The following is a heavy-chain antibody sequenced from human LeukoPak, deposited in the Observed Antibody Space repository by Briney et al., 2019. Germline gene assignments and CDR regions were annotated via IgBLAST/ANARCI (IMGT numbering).Heavy chain of an antibody. CDR2: ISSSSSTI. D-gene: IGHD3-10*01. J-gene: IGHJ6*03. V-gene: IGHV3-48*04. Sequence: GGSLRLSCAASGFTFSSYSMNWVRQAPRKGLEWVSYISSSSSTIYYADSVKGRFTISRDNAKNSLYLQMNSLRAEDTAVYYCARGGYYYYYMDVWGKGTTVTVSS. CDR3: ARGGYYYYYMDV. CDR1: GFTFSSYS.